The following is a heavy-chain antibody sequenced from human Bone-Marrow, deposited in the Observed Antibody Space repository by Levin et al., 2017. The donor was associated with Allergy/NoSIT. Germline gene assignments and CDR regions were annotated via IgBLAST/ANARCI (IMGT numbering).Heavy chain of an antibody. V-gene: IGHV3-23*01. CDR3: ATSNWNDDIY. Sequence: PGGSLRLSCAASGFTFSNYAMSWVRQAPGKGLEWVSAVSEVTSSTYYADSVKGRFTISRDNSRNYLYLQMNSLRVDDTAVYYCATSNWNDDIYWGQGTLVTVSS. CDR1: GFTFSNYA. J-gene: IGHJ4*02. D-gene: IGHD1-1*01. CDR2: VSEVTSST.